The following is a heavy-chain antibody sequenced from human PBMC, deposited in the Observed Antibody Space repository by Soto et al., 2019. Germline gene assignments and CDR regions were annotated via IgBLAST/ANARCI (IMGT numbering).Heavy chain of an antibody. CDR3: TRSRRSILMVYGFGGMDV. J-gene: IGHJ6*02. V-gene: IGHV3-23*01. Sequence: QAGGSLRLSCAASGFTVGSHAMSWVRQAPGKGLEWVSSISGSGDGTYYGDSVKGRFTISRDSSSSTLYLQMDNLRGEGTAVYFCTRSRRSILMVYGFGGMDVWGQGTTVTVSS. CDR2: ISGSGDGT. CDR1: GFTVGSHA. D-gene: IGHD2-8*01.